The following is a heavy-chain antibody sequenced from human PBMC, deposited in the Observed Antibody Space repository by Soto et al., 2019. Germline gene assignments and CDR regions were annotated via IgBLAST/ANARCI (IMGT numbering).Heavy chain of an antibody. Sequence: QVQLHQWGAGLVKPSETLSLSCTVDGGSFTGYFWTWIRQPPGKGLEWIGEVDHNGVTNYNPSLKRRVTISLDTSKKQFSLRLTSVTAADTSIYFCARLTVAKVSTGPDYWGQGALVTVSS. CDR3: ARLTVAKVSTGPDY. V-gene: IGHV4-34*01. CDR2: VDHNGVT. J-gene: IGHJ4*02. CDR1: GGSFTGYF. D-gene: IGHD4-17*01.